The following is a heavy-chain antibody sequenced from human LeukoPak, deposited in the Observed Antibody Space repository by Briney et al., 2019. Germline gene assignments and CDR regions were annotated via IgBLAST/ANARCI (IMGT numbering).Heavy chain of an antibody. D-gene: IGHD1-26*01. Sequence: HAGGSLRLSCAVSGLTFSNYAMNWVRQAPGKGLEWVSAISGSGGSTYYADSVKGRFTISRDNSKNTLYLQMNSLRAEDTAVYSCAKDRLGALLYFDSWGQGTLVTVSS. CDR2: ISGSGGST. J-gene: IGHJ4*02. V-gene: IGHV3-23*01. CDR1: GLTFSNYA. CDR3: AKDRLGALLYFDS.